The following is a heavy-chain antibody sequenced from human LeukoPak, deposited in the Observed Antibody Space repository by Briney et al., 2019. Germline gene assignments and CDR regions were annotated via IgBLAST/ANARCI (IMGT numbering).Heavy chain of an antibody. CDR1: GGSFSDYY. J-gene: IGHJ6*02. CDR3: ARDLTTVTDQRDYGDSFYYYGMDV. D-gene: IGHD4-17*01. V-gene: IGHV4-4*07. Sequence: SETLSLTCAVYGGSFSDYYWSWIRQPAGKGLEWIGRIYTSGSTNYNPSLKSRVTMSVDTSKNQFSLKLSSVTAADTAVYYCARDLTTVTDQRDYGDSFYYYGMDVWGQGTTVTVSS. CDR2: IYTSGST.